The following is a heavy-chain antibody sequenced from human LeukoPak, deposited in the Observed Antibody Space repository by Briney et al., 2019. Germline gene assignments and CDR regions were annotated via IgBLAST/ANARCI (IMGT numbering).Heavy chain of an antibody. CDR3: ARASGFDWLLSGWFDP. J-gene: IGHJ5*02. V-gene: IGHV3-21*01. Sequence: GGSLRLSCAASGFTFSSYSMNWVRQAPGKGLEWVSSISSSSSYIYYADSVKGRFTISRDNAKNSLYLQMNSLRAEDTAVYYCARASGFDWLLSGWFDPWGQGTLVTVSS. CDR1: GFTFSSYS. CDR2: ISSSSSYI. D-gene: IGHD3-9*01.